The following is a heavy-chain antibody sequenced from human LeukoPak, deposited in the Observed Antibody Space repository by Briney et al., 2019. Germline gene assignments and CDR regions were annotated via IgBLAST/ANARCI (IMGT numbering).Heavy chain of an antibody. CDR1: GFIFTGYF. V-gene: IGHV1-2*02. D-gene: IGHD6-19*01. CDR3: SRDRSSGWPTTVDY. J-gene: IGHJ4*02. Sequence: ALVKVSCKASGFIFTGYFMHWVRQAPGQGLEYIGWINLNSGGTKFAQGFQGRVSMTSDTSIGVVYMELSSLRSDDTAVYYCSRDRSSGWPTTVDYWGQGTLLTVSS. CDR2: INLNSGGT.